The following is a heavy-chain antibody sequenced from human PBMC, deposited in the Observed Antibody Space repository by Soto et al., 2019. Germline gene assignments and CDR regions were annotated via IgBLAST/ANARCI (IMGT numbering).Heavy chain of an antibody. J-gene: IGHJ4*02. D-gene: IGHD4-4*01. V-gene: IGHV3-30*03. CDR3: ARPTGAEIPFDS. Sequence: QVQLVESGGGVVQPGASLRLSCAASGFIFSRDGMHWVRQAPGKGLEWVAVISYHGSDIYYADSVKGRFTISRDNSKYKVYLEMNSLRPEDTALYYCARPTGAEIPFDSWGQGTLVTVSS. CDR2: ISYHGSDI. CDR1: GFIFSRDG.